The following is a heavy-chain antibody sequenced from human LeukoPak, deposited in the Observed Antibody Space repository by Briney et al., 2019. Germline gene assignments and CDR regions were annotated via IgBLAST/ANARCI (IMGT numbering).Heavy chain of an antibody. CDR1: GFTFDDYA. CDR2: ISWNSGSI. D-gene: IGHD2-2*01. J-gene: IGHJ3*02. Sequence: GGSLRLSCAASGFTFDDYAMHWVRHAPGKGLEWVSGISWNSGSIGYAGSVKGRFTISGDNAKNSLYLQMNSLRAEDTALYYCAKIRGYCSSTSCNDASDIWGQGTMVTVSS. CDR3: AKIRGYCSSTSCNDASDI. V-gene: IGHV3-9*01.